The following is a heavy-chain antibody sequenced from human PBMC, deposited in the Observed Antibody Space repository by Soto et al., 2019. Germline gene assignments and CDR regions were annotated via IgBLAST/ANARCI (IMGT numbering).Heavy chain of an antibody. V-gene: IGHV5-10-1*01. CDR2: IDPGDSYT. CDR3: ARLGYGDYVAQ. CDR1: GYGFSNYY. J-gene: IGHJ4*02. Sequence: GESLKISCTGSGYGFSNYYIAWVRQMPGKDLEWMGKIDPGDSYTYYSPSFQGHVTISTDKSINTAYLQWSSLQTSDTAIYYCARLGYGDYVAQWGQGXLVTVYS. D-gene: IGHD4-17*01.